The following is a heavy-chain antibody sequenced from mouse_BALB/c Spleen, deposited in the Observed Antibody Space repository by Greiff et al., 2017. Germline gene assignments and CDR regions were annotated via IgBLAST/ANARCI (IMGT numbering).Heavy chain of an antibody. CDR3: ARLGSSYDYAMDY. CDR2: ISSGGGNT. J-gene: IGHJ4*01. CDR1: GFTFSSYT. Sequence: EVKLMESGGGLVKPGGSLKLSCAASGFTFSSYTMSWVRQTPEKRLEWVATISSGGGNTYYPDSVKGRFTISRDNAKNNLYLQMSSLRSEDTALYYCARLGSSYDYAMDYWGQGTSVTVSS. V-gene: IGHV5-9*03. D-gene: IGHD1-1*01.